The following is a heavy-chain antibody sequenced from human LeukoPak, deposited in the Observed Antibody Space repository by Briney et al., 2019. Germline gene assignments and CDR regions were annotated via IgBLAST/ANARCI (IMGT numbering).Heavy chain of an antibody. V-gene: IGHV3-7*01. D-gene: IGHD2-2*02. CDR2: IKQDGSEK. CDR1: GGSISSSSYY. CDR3: ARVDIVVVPAATPAHPYYYYYDV. J-gene: IGHJ6*03. Sequence: PSETLSLTCTVSGGSISSSSYYWGWIRQPPGKGLEWVANIKQDGSEKYYVDSVKGRFTISRDNAKNSLILQMNSLRAEDTAVYYCARVDIVVVPAATPAHPYYYYYDVWGTGTTVTISS.